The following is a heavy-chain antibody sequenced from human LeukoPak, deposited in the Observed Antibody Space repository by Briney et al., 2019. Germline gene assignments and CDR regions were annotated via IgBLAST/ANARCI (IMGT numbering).Heavy chain of an antibody. D-gene: IGHD3-3*01. CDR3: ARRAIFGVVIYFDY. CDR2: IYYSGST. J-gene: IGHJ4*02. CDR1: GGSISSSSYY. Sequence: SETLSLTCTVSGGSISSSSYYWGWIRQPPGKGLEWIGSIYYSGSTYYNPSLKSRVTISVDKSKNQFSLKLSSVTAADTAVYYCARRAIFGVVIYFDYWGQGTLVTVSS. V-gene: IGHV4-39*01.